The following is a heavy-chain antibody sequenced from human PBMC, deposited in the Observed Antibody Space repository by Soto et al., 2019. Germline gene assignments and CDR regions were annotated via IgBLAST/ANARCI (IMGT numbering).Heavy chain of an antibody. CDR1: GYTFTGYY. CDR2: INPSGGST. V-gene: IGHV1-46*01. CDR3: ARSTRTARIAAAGAGQGNWFDP. Sequence: ASVKVSCKASGYTFTGYYMHWVRQAPGQGLEWMGIINPSGGSTSYAQKFQGRVTMTRDTSTSTVYMELSSLRSEDTAVYYCARSTRTARIAAAGAGQGNWFDPWGQGTLVTVSS. D-gene: IGHD6-13*01. J-gene: IGHJ5*02.